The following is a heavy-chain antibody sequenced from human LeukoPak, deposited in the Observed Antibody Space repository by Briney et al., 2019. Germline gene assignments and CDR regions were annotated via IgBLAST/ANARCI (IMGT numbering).Heavy chain of an antibody. Sequence: PGRSLRLSCAASGFTFSSYAMHWVRRAPGKGLEWVAVISYDGSNKYYADSVKGRFTISRDNSKNTLYLQMNSLRAEDTAVYYCARGMVLRPPAPDYWGQGTLVTVSS. CDR2: ISYDGSNK. J-gene: IGHJ4*02. D-gene: IGHD3-10*01. CDR1: GFTFSSYA. V-gene: IGHV3-30-3*01. CDR3: ARGMVLRPPAPDY.